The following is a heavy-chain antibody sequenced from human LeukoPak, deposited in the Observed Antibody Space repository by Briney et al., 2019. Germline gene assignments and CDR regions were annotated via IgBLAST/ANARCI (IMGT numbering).Heavy chain of an antibody. J-gene: IGHJ3*01. CDR1: GFNFNNYS. D-gene: IGHD2-15*01. CDR2: IGSSGLII. Sequence: GGSLRLSCVASGFNFNNYSLNWVRQAPGKRLEWVSYIGSSGLIIYYADSVKGRLTISRDNAKSSLFLQMSSLRAEDTAVYYCARGISAVVPRAFDLWGQGTMVTVSS. CDR3: ARGISAVVPRAFDL. V-gene: IGHV3-48*04.